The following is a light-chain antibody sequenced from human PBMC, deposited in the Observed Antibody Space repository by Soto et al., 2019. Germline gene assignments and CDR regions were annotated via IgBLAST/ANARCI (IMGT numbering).Light chain of an antibody. Sequence: DIQMTQSPSTLSASVGDRVSVTCRASQSIRYWLAWHQQKPGKAPQVLIYDASTLQKGVPSRFSGSGFGTEFTLNISSLQPDDFATYYCQQYHGFPYTFGLGTKVEIK. CDR3: QQYHGFPYT. J-gene: IGKJ2*01. CDR1: QSIRYW. CDR2: DAS. V-gene: IGKV1-5*01.